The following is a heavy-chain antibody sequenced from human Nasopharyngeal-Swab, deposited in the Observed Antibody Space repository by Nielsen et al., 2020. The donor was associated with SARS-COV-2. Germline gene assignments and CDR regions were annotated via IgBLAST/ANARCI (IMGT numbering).Heavy chain of an antibody. D-gene: IGHD3-9*01. V-gene: IGHV3-15*01. CDR1: GFTFINAW. CDR3: TIPDYDILTGPYYYYYGMDV. CDR2: IKSKTDGGTT. Sequence: GGSLRLSCAASGFTFINAWMSWVRQAPGKGREWVGRIKSKTDGGTTDYAAPVKGRFTISRDDSKNTLYLQMNSLKTEDTAVYYCTIPDYDILTGPYYYYYGMDVWGQGTTVTVSS. J-gene: IGHJ6*02.